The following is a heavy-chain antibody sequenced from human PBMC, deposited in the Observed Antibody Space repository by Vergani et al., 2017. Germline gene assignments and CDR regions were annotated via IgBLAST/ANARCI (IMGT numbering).Heavy chain of an antibody. V-gene: IGHV5-10-1*01. CDR2: IDPSDSYT. CDR1: GYSFTSYW. Sequence: EVQLVQSGAEVKKPGESLRISCKGSGYSFTSYWISWVRQMPGKGLEWMGRIDPSDSYTNYSPSFQGHVTISADKSISTAYLQWSSLKASDTAMYYCARLAGGDSSGWYDLGGDWGQGTLVTVSS. J-gene: IGHJ4*02. CDR3: ARLAGGDSSGWYDLGGD. D-gene: IGHD6-19*01.